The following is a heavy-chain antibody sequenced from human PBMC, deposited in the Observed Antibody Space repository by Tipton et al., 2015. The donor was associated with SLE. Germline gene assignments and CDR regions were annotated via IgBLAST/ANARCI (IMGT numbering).Heavy chain of an antibody. Sequence: TLSLTCAVYGGSFSGYYWSWIRQPPGKGLEWIGEINHSGSTNYNPSLKRRVTISVDTSKNQFSLKLSSVTAADTAVYYCAREGGIAAGDYGMDVWGQGTTVTVSS. CDR1: GGSFSGYY. J-gene: IGHJ6*02. CDR3: AREGGIAAGDYGMDV. D-gene: IGHD6-13*01. V-gene: IGHV4-34*01. CDR2: INHSGST.